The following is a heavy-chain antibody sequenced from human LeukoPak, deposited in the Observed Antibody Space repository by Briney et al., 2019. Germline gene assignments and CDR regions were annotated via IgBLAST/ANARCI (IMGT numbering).Heavy chain of an antibody. V-gene: IGHV3-30*03. J-gene: IGHJ4*02. CDR2: ISFDGTNK. CDR3: ARDLAGYNSFDY. CDR1: GFTFSRYG. Sequence: GGSLRLSCAASGFTFSRYGMHWVRQAPGKGLEWVAVISFDGTNKYYADSAKGRFTISRDNSKNTLYLQMNSLRAEDTAVYYCARDLAGYNSFDYWGQGTLVTVSS. D-gene: IGHD5-24*01.